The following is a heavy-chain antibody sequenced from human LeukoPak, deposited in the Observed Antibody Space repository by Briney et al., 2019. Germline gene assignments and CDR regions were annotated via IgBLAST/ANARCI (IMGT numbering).Heavy chain of an antibody. CDR3: VADSGSIDAFDI. V-gene: IGHV3-23*01. J-gene: IGHJ3*02. D-gene: IGHD1-26*01. Sequence: GGSLRPSCAASGFTFSSYAMSWVRQAPGKGLEWVSAISGSGGSTYYADSVKGRFTISRDNSKNTLHLQMNSLRAEDTAVYYCVADSGSIDAFDIWGQGTMVTVSS. CDR2: ISGSGGST. CDR1: GFTFSSYA.